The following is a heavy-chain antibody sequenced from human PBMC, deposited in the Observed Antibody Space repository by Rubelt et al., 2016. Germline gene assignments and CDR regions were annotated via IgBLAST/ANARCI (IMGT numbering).Heavy chain of an antibody. Sequence: GGGLVKPGGSLRLSCAASGFSFNRAWMSWVRQAPGKGLEWVAVISYDGSNEYYADSVKGRFTISRDNSKNTLYLQMNSLRAEDTAVYYCAKEGQDYYGSGTPDYWGQGTLVTVSS. D-gene: IGHD3-10*01. CDR3: AKEGQDYYGSGTPDY. V-gene: IGHV3-30*18. CDR1: GFSFNRAW. CDR2: ISYDGSNE. J-gene: IGHJ4*02.